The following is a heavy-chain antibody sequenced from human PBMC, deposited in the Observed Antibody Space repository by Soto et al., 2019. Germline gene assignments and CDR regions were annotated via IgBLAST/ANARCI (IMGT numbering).Heavy chain of an antibody. CDR2: ISYDGSNK. D-gene: IGHD6-19*01. V-gene: IGHV3-30-3*01. J-gene: IGHJ4*02. CDR1: GFTFSSYA. Sequence: QVQLVESGGGVVQPGRSLRLSCAASGFTFSSYAMHWVRQAPGKGLEWVAVISYDGSNKYYADSVKGRFTISRDNSKNTLYLQMNSLRAEDTAVYYCARIAVAGRRIDYFDYWGQGTLVTVSS. CDR3: ARIAVAGRRIDYFDY.